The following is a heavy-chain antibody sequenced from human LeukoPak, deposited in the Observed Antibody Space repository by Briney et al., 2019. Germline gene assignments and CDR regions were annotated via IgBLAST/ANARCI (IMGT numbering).Heavy chain of an antibody. CDR1: GFTFSSFG. D-gene: IGHD1-1*01. J-gene: IGHJ3*02. V-gene: IGHV3-30*18. CDR2: ISSHGTNK. Sequence: GGSLRLSCAASGFTFSSFGMHWVRQAPGKGLEWVAFISSHGTNKYYVDSVKGRFTISRDNSKNTLYLQMNSLRTEDTAVYHCAKPRFSWKTNDAFDIWGHGTLVTVSS. CDR3: AKPRFSWKTNDAFDI.